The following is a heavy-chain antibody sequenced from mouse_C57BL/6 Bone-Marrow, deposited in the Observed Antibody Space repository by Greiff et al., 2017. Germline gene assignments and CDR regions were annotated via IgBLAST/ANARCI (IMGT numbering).Heavy chain of an antibody. CDR3: TTTGYLFAY. CDR2: IDPVNGDT. Sequence: EVKLMESGAELVRPGASVKLSCTASGFNITDDYLHWVKQRPEPGLEWIGWIDPVNGDTDYASKFQGKATITADTSSNTAYLQLSSLTSEDTAVYYCTTTGYLFAYWGQGTLVTVSA. J-gene: IGHJ3*01. CDR1: GFNITDDY. V-gene: IGHV14-4*01. D-gene: IGHD2-2*01.